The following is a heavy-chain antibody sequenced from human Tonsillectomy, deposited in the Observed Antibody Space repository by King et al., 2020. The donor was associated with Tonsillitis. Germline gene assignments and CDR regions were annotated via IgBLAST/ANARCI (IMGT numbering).Heavy chain of an antibody. V-gene: IGHV3-30*02. CDR1: GFTFSSYG. J-gene: IGHJ4*02. Sequence: VQLVQSGGGVVQPGGSLRLSCAASGFTFSSYGMHWVRQAPGKGLEWVAFIRYDGSNKYYADSVKGRFTISRDNSKNTLYLQMNSPRAEDTAVYYCAKGSPYIVVVVAAQFDYWGQGTLVTVSS. CDR3: AKGSPYIVVVVAAQFDY. D-gene: IGHD2-15*01. CDR2: IRYDGSNK.